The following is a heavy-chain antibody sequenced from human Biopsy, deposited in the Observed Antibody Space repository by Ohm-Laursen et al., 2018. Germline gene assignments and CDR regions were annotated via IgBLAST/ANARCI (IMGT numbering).Heavy chain of an antibody. CDR1: GGFISHDY. D-gene: IGHD2/OR15-2a*01. Sequence: GNLSLTCPVSGGFISHDYWRWIRQTPGKGLEWIGYIYYCGCSNYIPSLKSPVTISVDTSKNQFSLRLNSVTAADTAVYYFARATNSTGWPYYYFYGIDVWGQGTTVTVSS. CDR3: ARATNSTGWPYYYFYGIDV. J-gene: IGHJ6*02. CDR2: IYYCGCS. V-gene: IGHV4-59*01.